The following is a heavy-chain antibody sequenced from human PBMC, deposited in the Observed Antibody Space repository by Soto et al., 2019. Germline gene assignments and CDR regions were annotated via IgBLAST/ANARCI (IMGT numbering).Heavy chain of an antibody. D-gene: IGHD5-18*01. CDR2: ISYDGSNK. CDR1: GFTFSSYG. Sequence: PWGVLRLSCAASGFTFSSYGMHWVRQAPGKGLEWVAVISYDGSNKYYADSVKGRFTISRDNSKNTLYLQMNSLRAEDTAVYYCAKEGRGYSYGHPYYWGQGTLVTVSS. J-gene: IGHJ4*02. V-gene: IGHV3-30*18. CDR3: AKEGRGYSYGHPYY.